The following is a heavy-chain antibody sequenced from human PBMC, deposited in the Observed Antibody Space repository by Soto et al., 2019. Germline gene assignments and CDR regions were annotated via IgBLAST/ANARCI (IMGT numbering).Heavy chain of an antibody. CDR3: ARLEGLATISYYFDY. CDR1: GGSISSSSYY. CDR2: IYYSGST. V-gene: IGHV4-39*01. Sequence: SETLSLTCTVSGGSISSSSYYWGWISQPPGKGLEWIGSIYYSGSTYYNPSLKSRVTISVDKSKNQFSLKLSSVTAADTAVYYCARLEGLATISYYFDYWGQGTLVTVSS. D-gene: IGHD3-9*01. J-gene: IGHJ4*02.